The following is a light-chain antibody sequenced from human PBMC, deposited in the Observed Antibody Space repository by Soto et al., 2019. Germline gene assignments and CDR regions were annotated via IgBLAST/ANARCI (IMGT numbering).Light chain of an antibody. CDR1: QSVSSSF. Sequence: EIVLTQSPATLSLSPGERVTLSCGASQSVSSSFSAWYQQKPGLAPRALIFHASSRATGIPDRFSGSGSGTNFTLTISRLEPEDFAVYYCQQYGSSPPALTFGGGTKVEIK. J-gene: IGKJ4*01. CDR2: HAS. CDR3: QQYGSSPPALT. V-gene: IGKV3D-20*01.